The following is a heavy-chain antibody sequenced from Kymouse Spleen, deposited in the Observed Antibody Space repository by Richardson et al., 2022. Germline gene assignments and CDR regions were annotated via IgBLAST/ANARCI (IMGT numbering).Heavy chain of an antibody. CDR3: ARHGEGTMVRGVTHSDYYYYGMDV. CDR2: IYYSGST. D-gene: IGHD3-10*01. Sequence: QLQLQESGPGLVKPSETLSLTCTVSGGSISSSSYYWGWIRQPPGKGLEWIGSIYYSGSTYYNPSLKSRVTISVDTSKNQFSLKLSSVTAADTAVYYCARHGEGTMVRGVTHSDYYYYGMDVWGQGTTVTVSS. J-gene: IGHJ6*02. CDR1: GGSISSSSYY. V-gene: IGHV4-39*01.